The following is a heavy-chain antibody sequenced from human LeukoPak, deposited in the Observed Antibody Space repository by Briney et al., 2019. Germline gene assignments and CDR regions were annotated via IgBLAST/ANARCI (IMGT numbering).Heavy chain of an antibody. D-gene: IGHD1-26*01. V-gene: IGHV4-61*02. CDR2: IYISGST. Sequence: PSETLSLTCTVSGGSIISGNYYWSWIRQPAGKGLEWIGRIYISGSTNYNPSLKSRVTISVDTSKNQFSLKLSSLTATDTPVYSCARGGASYSTNYSYSTDAWGPGTTVT. CDR3: ARGGASYSTNYSYSTDA. CDR1: GGSIISGNYY. J-gene: IGHJ6*03.